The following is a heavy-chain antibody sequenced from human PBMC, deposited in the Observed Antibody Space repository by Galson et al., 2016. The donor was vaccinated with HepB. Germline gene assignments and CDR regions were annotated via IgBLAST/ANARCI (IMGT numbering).Heavy chain of an antibody. CDR2: IGGSGGDT. Sequence: SLRLSCAASGFTFSNYMMNWVRQAPGKGLEWVSAIGGSGGDTYYADSVKGRFTISRDNSKNTLYLHINSLRDEDTAVYYCARRYDTPGYYYIDFWGQGALATSSS. V-gene: IGHV3-23*01. D-gene: IGHD3-22*01. CDR3: ARRYDTPGYYYIDF. CDR1: GFTFSNYM. J-gene: IGHJ4*02.